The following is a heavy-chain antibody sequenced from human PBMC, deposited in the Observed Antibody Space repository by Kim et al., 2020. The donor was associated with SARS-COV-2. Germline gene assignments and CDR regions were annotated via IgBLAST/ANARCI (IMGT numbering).Heavy chain of an antibody. Sequence: SVKGRFTISRDNAKNSLYLQMNSLRAEDTALYYCAKDRGGYYGSGTPSDVWGQGTTVTVSS. V-gene: IGHV3-9*01. D-gene: IGHD3-10*01. J-gene: IGHJ6*02. CDR3: AKDRGGYYGSGTPSDV.